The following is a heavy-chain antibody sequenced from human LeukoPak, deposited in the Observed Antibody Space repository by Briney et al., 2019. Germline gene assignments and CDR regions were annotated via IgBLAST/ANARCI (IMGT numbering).Heavy chain of an antibody. Sequence: GGSLRLSCAASGFTFSNAWMSWVRQAPGNGLEWLGRIKSKTDGGTTDYAAPVKGRFTISRDDSKNTLYLQMNSLKTEDTAVYYCVVYCSGGNCPNAFDIWGEGTMVTVSS. CDR2: IKSKTDGGTT. V-gene: IGHV3-15*01. J-gene: IGHJ3*02. CDR3: VVYCSGGNCPNAFDI. D-gene: IGHD2-15*01. CDR1: GFTFSNAW.